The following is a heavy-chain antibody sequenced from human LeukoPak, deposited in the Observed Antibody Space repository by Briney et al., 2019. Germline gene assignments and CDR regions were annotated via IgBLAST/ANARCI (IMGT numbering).Heavy chain of an antibody. J-gene: IGHJ4*02. D-gene: IGHD3-16*02. V-gene: IGHV4-4*07. CDR2: IYTSGST. CDR1: GGSISSYY. CDR3: ARVAGFYDYVWGSYRYHFDY. Sequence: SETLSLTCTVSGGSISSYYWSWIRQPAGKGLEWIGRIYTSGSTNYNPSLKSRVTMSVDTSKNQFSLKLSSVTAADTAVYYCARVAGFYDYVWGSYRYHFDYWGQGTLVTVSS.